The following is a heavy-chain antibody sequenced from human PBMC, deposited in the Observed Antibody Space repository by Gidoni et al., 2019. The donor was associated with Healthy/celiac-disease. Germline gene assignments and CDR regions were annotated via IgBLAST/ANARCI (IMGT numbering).Heavy chain of an antibody. CDR1: GFAFSSYG. Sequence: QVQLVASGGGVVKPGRSLRLSCAASGFAFSSYGMHWVRQAPGKGLEWVAVISYDGSNKYYADSVKGRFTISRDNSKNTLYLQMNSLRAEDTAVYYCAKDPYGDYVSWFDPWGQGTLVTVSS. J-gene: IGHJ5*02. D-gene: IGHD4-17*01. CDR2: ISYDGSNK. CDR3: AKDPYGDYVSWFDP. V-gene: IGHV3-30*18.